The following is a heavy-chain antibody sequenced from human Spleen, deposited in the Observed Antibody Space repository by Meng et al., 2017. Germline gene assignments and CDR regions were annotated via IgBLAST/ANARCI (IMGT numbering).Heavy chain of an antibody. CDR3: VFDSSGDWYFDL. CDR2: INHSGST. J-gene: IGHJ2*01. CDR1: GGSFSGYY. Sequence: LQPGGTGLLRPSATLSLTCAFYGGSFSGYYWSSIRQPPGKGLEWIGEINHSGSTNYNPSLKSRVTISVDTSKNQFSLKLSSVTAADTAVYYCVFDSSGDWYFDLWGRGTLVTVSS. D-gene: IGHD3-22*01. V-gene: IGHV4-34*01.